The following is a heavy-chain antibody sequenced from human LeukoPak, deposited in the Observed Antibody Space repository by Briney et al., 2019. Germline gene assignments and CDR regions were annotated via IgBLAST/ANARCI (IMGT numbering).Heavy chain of an antibody. Sequence: PGGSLRLSCVASGFTFSSYGMHWVRQAPGKGLEWVAFIRYDGNYKFDAESVKGRFTISRDNAKNSLYLQMNSLRAEDTAVYYCARDSVAGTFDYWGQGTLVTVSS. V-gene: IGHV3-30*02. CDR2: IRYDGNYK. D-gene: IGHD6-19*01. CDR1: GFTFSSYG. CDR3: ARDSVAGTFDY. J-gene: IGHJ4*02.